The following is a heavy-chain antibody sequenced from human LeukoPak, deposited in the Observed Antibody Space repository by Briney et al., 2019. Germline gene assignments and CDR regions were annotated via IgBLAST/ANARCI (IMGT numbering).Heavy chain of an antibody. CDR3: ARDLYTENYFDY. V-gene: IGHV4-59*11. J-gene: IGHJ4*02. CDR1: GASISRHS. Sequence: PSETLSLTCAVSGASISRHSWSWIRQPPGKGLEWIGYIYHSGSANYSPSLKSRVTISLDTSQNHFSLRLTSVTAADTAVYYCARDLYTENYFDYLGQGILVTVSS. CDR2: IYHSGSA. D-gene: IGHD1-1*01.